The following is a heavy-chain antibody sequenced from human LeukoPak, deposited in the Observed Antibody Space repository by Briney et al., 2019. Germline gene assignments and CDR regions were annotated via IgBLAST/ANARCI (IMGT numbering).Heavy chain of an antibody. V-gene: IGHV4-39*07. D-gene: IGHD3-9*01. J-gene: IGHJ6*02. CDR3: ARDNRYFDPGVYYYYGMDV. Sequence: SETLSLTCTVSGGSISSSTYYWGWIRQPPGKGLEWIGNIYYSGTTYYNPSLKSRVTISVDTSKNQFSLKLSSVTAADTAVYYCARDNRYFDPGVYYYYGMDVWGQGTTVTVSS. CDR1: GGSISSSTYY. CDR2: IYYSGTT.